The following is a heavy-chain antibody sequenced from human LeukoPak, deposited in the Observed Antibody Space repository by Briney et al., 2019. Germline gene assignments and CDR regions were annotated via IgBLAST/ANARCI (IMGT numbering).Heavy chain of an antibody. Sequence: GGSLRLSCAASGFTFSDYHMTWIRQPPGKGLQWVSYISSSGSTTYYADSVKGRFTISRDNAGNSLYLQMNSLRAEDTALYYCAREKAGPADYWGQGTLVTVS. CDR1: GFTFSDYH. D-gene: IGHD1-14*01. V-gene: IGHV3-11*01. J-gene: IGHJ4*02. CDR2: ISSSGSTT. CDR3: AREKAGPADY.